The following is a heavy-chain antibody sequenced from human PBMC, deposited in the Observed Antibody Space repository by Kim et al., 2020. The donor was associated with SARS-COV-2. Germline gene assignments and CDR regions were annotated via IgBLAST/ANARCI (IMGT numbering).Heavy chain of an antibody. CDR3: ARALRFSIGYYDNSAYYLDP. Sequence: GGSLRLSCAASGFIFSDYYMTWIRQAPGKGLEWVSYISSSGRTIYYADSVKGRFTISGDNAKNSLYLQMNSLRAEDTAVYYCARALRFSIGYYDNSAYYLDPWGQGTLVTVSS. J-gene: IGHJ5*02. CDR2: ISSSGRTI. D-gene: IGHD3-22*01. CDR1: GFIFSDYY. V-gene: IGHV3-11*01.